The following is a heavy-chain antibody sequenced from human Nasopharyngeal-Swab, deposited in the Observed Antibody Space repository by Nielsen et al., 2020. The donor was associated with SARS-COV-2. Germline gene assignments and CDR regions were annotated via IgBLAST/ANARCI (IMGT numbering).Heavy chain of an antibody. J-gene: IGHJ4*02. CDR2: IKQVGTVK. V-gene: IGHV3-7*03. CDR3: VRNEI. Sequence: GESLKISCGGSGFTFSDDWMSWVRQSPEKGLEWVANIKQVGTVKSYVDSVKGRFIISRDNAKNSLDLQMNSLRVEDTAVYYCVRNEIWGQGTLVTVS. CDR1: GFTFSDDW.